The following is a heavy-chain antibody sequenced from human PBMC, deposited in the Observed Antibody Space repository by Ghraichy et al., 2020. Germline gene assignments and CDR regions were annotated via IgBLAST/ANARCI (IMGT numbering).Heavy chain of an antibody. V-gene: IGHV3-30-3*01. CDR2: ISYDGSNK. D-gene: IGHD3-22*01. CDR1: GFTFSSYA. Sequence: SLRLSCAASGFTFSSYAMHWVRQAPGKGLEWVAVISYDGSNKYYADSVKGRFTISRDNSKNTLYLQMNSLRAEDTAVYYCARDSRAADSSGFDYWGQGTLVTVSS. J-gene: IGHJ4*02. CDR3: ARDSRAADSSGFDY.